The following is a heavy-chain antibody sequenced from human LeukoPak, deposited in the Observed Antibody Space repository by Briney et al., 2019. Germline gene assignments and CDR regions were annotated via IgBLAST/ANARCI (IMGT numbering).Heavy chain of an antibody. J-gene: IGHJ4*02. D-gene: IGHD3-10*01. CDR1: GFTFDDYA. CDR3: ARVLDYYGSGSADY. V-gene: IGHV3-9*01. CDR2: ISWNSGSI. Sequence: QPGGSLRLSCAASGFTFDDYAMHWVRQAPGKGLEWVSGISWNSGSIGYADSVKGRFTISRDNAKNSLYLQMNSLRAEDTAVYYCARVLDYYGSGSADYWGQGTLVTVSS.